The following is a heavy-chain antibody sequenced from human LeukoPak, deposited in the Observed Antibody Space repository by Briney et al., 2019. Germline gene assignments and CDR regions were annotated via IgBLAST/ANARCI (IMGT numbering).Heavy chain of an antibody. CDR3: AKRGVVIRVVLVGFHKEAYYFDS. CDR1: GITLSNYG. CDR2: ISDSGGRT. Sequence: GGSLRLSCGVSGITLSNYGMSWVRQAPGKGLEWVAGISDSGGRTNYADSVKGRFTISRDSPKNTLYLQMNSLRIEDTAVYFCAKRGVVIRVVLVGFHKEAYYFDSWGQGALVTVSS. V-gene: IGHV3-23*01. D-gene: IGHD3-10*01. J-gene: IGHJ4*02.